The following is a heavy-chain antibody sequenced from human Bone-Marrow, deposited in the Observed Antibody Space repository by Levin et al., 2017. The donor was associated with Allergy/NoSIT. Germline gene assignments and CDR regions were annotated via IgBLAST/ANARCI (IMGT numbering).Heavy chain of an antibody. J-gene: IGHJ4*03. CDR1: GYTFSTYD. CDR3: ARAVRNQLVSDV. CDR2: MNPNSGNT. D-gene: IGHD2-2*01. Sequence: ASVKVSCKASGYTFSTYDITWVRQATGQGLEWVGWMNPNSGNTGYAQRFQGRVTMTRDTSISTAYIELSSLTSEDTAVYYCARAVRNQLVSDVWGQGTRVSVSS. V-gene: IGHV1-8*01.